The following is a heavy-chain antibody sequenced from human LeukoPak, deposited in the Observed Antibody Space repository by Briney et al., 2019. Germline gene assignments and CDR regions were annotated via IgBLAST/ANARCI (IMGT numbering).Heavy chain of an antibody. CDR2: MNPNSGNT. J-gene: IGHJ3*02. CDR1: GYTFTSYN. D-gene: IGHD3-22*01. CDR3: VRGLRYYDSSGYYSEADAFDI. Sequence: GASVKLSCKASGYTFTSYNINWVRQATGQGLELMGWMNPNSGNTGYAQKFQGRVTMTRNTSISTDYMELSSLRSEDTAVYYCVRGLRYYDSSGYYSEADAFDIWGQGTMVTVSS. V-gene: IGHV1-8*01.